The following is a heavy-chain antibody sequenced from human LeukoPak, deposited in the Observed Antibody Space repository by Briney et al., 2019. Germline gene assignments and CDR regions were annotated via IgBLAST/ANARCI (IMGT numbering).Heavy chain of an antibody. D-gene: IGHD2-2*01. J-gene: IGHJ6*03. CDR2: IRYDGSNK. CDR1: GFTFSSYG. Sequence: GGSLRLSCAASGFTFSSYGMHWVRQAPGKGLEWVAFIRYDGSNKYYADSVKGRFTISRDNSKNTLYLQMNSLRAEDTAVYYCAKTGDCSNTSCYYYYYYYYMDVWGKGTTVTVSS. CDR3: AKTGDCSNTSCYYYYYYYYMDV. V-gene: IGHV3-30*02.